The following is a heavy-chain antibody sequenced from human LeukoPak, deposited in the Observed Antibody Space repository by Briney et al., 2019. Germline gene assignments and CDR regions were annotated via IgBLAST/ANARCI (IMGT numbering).Heavy chain of an antibody. D-gene: IGHD3-22*01. Sequence: GGSLRLSCAASGFTFSSYSMNWVRQAPGKGLEWVSSISSSSTYIYYADSVKGRFTISRNNAKNSLYLQMNYLRAEDTAVYYCARDVALYDSSGYYLYWGQGTLVTVSS. V-gene: IGHV3-21*01. CDR2: ISSSSTYI. CDR1: GFTFSSYS. CDR3: ARDVALYDSSGYYLY. J-gene: IGHJ4*02.